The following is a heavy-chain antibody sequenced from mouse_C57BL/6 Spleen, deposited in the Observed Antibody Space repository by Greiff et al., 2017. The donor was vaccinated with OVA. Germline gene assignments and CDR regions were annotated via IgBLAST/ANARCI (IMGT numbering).Heavy chain of an antibody. D-gene: IGHD1-1*01. V-gene: IGHV1-69*01. J-gene: IGHJ2*01. Sequence: QVQLQQPGAELVMPGASVKLSCKASGYTFTSYWMHWVKQRPGQGLEWIGEIDPSDSYTNYNQTFKGKSTLTVDQSSSTAYMQLSSLTSEDSAVYYCARGGLVLRYYFDYWGQGTTLTVSS. CDR3: ARGGLVLRYYFDY. CDR1: GYTFTSYW. CDR2: IDPSDSYT.